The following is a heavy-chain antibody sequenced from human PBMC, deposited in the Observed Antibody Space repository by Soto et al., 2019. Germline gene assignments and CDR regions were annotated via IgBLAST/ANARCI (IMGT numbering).Heavy chain of an antibody. CDR2: ISSSSSYI. CDR1: GFTFSSYS. Sequence: PGGSLRLSCAASGFTFSSYSMNWVRQAPGKGLEWVSFISSSSSYIYYADSVKGRFTISRDNAKNSLYLQMNSLRAEDTDVYYCVSDSSGYNCLDYWGQGTLVTVSS. V-gene: IGHV3-21*01. J-gene: IGHJ4*02. CDR3: VSDSSGYNCLDY. D-gene: IGHD3-22*01.